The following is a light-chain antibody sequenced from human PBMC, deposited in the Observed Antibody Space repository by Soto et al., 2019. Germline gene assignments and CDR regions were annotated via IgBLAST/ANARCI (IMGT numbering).Light chain of an antibody. CDR2: DVS. V-gene: IGLV2-14*03. J-gene: IGLJ1*01. CDR3: SSYTDSRSYV. Sequence: QSVLTQPASVSGSPGQSITISCTGTSSDIGGHDHVSWYQQHPGKAPKLMIYDVSKRPSGVSDRFSGSKSGNTASLTISGLQAEDEADYYCSSYTDSRSYVFGTATKVTVL. CDR1: SSDIGGHDH.